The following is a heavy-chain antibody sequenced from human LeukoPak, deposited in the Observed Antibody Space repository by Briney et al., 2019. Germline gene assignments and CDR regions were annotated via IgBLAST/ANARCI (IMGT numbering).Heavy chain of an antibody. J-gene: IGHJ6*03. CDR2: IYNSVGT. V-gene: IGHV4-59*12. D-gene: IGHD2-15*01. Sequence: SGSLSLTCAVSGGSFSGYDWSCGREPPGKGVGWMGGIYNSVGTNYNPSLKSRVHISVDTSTTHFSQKLSSVTAADTAVYYCARVSCSGVSCHHYYYYMDVWGTGTTVTVSS. CDR3: ARVSCSGVSCHHYYYYMDV. CDR1: GGSFSGYD.